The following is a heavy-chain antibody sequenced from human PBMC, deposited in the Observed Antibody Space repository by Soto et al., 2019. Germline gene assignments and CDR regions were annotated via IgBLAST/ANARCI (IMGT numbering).Heavy chain of an antibody. CDR1: GGSISGYY. Sequence: PSETLSLTCTVSGGSISGYYWSWIRQPPGKGLEWIGYLSNSGNTNYNPSLKSRLTISVDTSKNQVSLKLSSVTAADTAVYYCARDSAVGVSKRGFEYWGQGTLVTVSS. J-gene: IGHJ4*02. D-gene: IGHD3-10*01. CDR2: LSNSGNT. V-gene: IGHV4-59*01. CDR3: ARDSAVGVSKRGFEY.